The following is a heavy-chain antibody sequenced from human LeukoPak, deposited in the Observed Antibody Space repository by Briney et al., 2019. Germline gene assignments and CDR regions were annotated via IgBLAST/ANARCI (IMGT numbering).Heavy chain of an antibody. Sequence: GGSLRLSCAASGFTFSSYSMNWVRQAPGKGLEWVSSISSSSSYIYYADSVKGRFTISRDSAKNSLYLQMNSLRAEDTAVYYCARVFRDDILTGYYLYYFDYWGQGTLVTVSS. CDR1: GFTFSSYS. D-gene: IGHD3-9*01. CDR3: ARVFRDDILTGYYLYYFDY. CDR2: ISSSSSYI. J-gene: IGHJ4*02. V-gene: IGHV3-21*01.